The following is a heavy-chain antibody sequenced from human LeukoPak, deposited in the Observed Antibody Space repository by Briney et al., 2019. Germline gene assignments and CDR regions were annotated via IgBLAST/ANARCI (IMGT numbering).Heavy chain of an antibody. J-gene: IGHJ1*01. CDR3: AIMHGYYDGSGYWVQ. V-gene: IGHV3-23*01. CDR2: ITPNADRT. CDR1: GFTFGSYG. D-gene: IGHD3-22*01. Sequence: GGSLRLSCAASGFTFGSYGMSWVRQAPGEGLEWVSFITPNADRTSYADSVEGRFTISRDNPRNTLYMQMNSLRDEDTALYYCAIMHGYYDGSGYWVQWGQGTLVTVSS.